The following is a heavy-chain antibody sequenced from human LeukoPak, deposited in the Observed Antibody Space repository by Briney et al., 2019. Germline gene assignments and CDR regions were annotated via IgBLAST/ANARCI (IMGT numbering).Heavy chain of an antibody. CDR1: GYSLSNGFY. J-gene: IGHJ4*02. V-gene: IGHV4-38-2*02. CDR2: VYHTGST. Sequence: SETLSLTCTVSGYSLSNGFYWAWIRQPPGKGLEWIGSVYHTGSTYSNPSLKSRVTISVDTSKNQFSLSLTSVTAADTAVYYCARWVNPPHPGIDYWGQGTLVTVSS. CDR3: ARWVNPPHPGIDY.